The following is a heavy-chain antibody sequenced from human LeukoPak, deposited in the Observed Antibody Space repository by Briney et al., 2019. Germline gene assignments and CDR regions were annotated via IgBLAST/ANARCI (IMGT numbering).Heavy chain of an antibody. Sequence: GGSLRLSCAASGFTFSSYWMHWVRQAPGKGLMWVSRINSDGSTTSYADSVKGRFTISRDNAKNTLYLQMNSLRAEDTAVYFCAKGRGGSTYYFFDYWGQGTLVTVST. CDR1: GFTFSSYW. CDR3: AKGRGGSTYYFFDY. D-gene: IGHD2-2*01. V-gene: IGHV3-74*01. J-gene: IGHJ4*02. CDR2: INSDGSTT.